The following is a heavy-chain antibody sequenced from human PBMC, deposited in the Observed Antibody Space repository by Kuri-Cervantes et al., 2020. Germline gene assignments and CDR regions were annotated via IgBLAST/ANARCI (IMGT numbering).Heavy chain of an antibody. J-gene: IGHJ6*03. CDR1: GFTFSSHW. Sequence: GESLKISCAASGFTFSSHWMSWVRQAPGKGLEWVAVISYDGSNKYYADSVKGRFTISRDNSKNTLYLQMNSLRAEDTAVYYCARGYPYYDILTGYYTGYYMDVWGKGTTVTVSS. D-gene: IGHD3-9*01. CDR2: ISYDGSNK. V-gene: IGHV3-30-3*01. CDR3: ARGYPYYDILTGYYTGYYMDV.